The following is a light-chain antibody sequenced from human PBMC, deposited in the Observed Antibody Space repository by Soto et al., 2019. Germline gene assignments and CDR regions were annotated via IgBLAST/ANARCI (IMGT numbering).Light chain of an antibody. CDR2: GAS. CDR3: QQYHKWPLT. V-gene: IGKV3-15*01. J-gene: IGKJ4*01. Sequence: EIVMTQSPATLSVSPGERATLSCRASQSVSSNLAWYQQKPGQAPRLLIYGASTRATDIPARFSGSGSGTEFTLTISRLQSEDFAVYYCQQYHKWPLTFGGGTNVEIK. CDR1: QSVSSN.